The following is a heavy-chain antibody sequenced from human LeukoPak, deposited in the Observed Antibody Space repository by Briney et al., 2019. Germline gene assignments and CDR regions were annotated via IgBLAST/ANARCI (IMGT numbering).Heavy chain of an antibody. CDR1: GYTFTSYD. J-gene: IGHJ6*03. V-gene: IGHV1-8*02. CDR3: ARDVGLALRSTYYYYYMDV. D-gene: IGHD3/OR15-3a*01. CDR2: MNPNSGNT. Sequence: ASVKVSCKASGYTFTSYDINWVRQATGQGLEWMGWMNPNSGNTGYAQKFQGRVTMTRDMSTSTVYMELSSLRSEDTAVYYCARDVGLALRSTYYYYYMDVWGKGTTVTISS.